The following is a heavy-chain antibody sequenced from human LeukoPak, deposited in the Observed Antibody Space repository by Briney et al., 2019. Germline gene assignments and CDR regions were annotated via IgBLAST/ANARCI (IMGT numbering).Heavy chain of an antibody. D-gene: IGHD5-12*01. V-gene: IGHV4-59*08. CDR1: GGSISSYY. J-gene: IGHJ4*02. Sequence: NPSETLSLTCTGSGGSISSYYWSWIRQPPGKGLEWIGYIYYSGSTNYNPSLKSRVTISVDTSKNQFSLKLSSVTAADTAVYYCARGLIVATRYFDYWGQGTLVTVSS. CDR3: ARGLIVATRYFDY. CDR2: IYYSGST.